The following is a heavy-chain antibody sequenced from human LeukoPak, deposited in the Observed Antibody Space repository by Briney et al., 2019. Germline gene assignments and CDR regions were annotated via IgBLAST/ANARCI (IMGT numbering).Heavy chain of an antibody. Sequence: GGSLRLSCAASGFTFSGYAMSWVRQAPGKGLEWVSAISGSGGSTYYADSVKGRFTISRDNSKNTLYLQMNSLRAEDTAVYYCAKEIRYYDSSGYYVDAFDIWGQGTMVTVSS. CDR3: AKEIRYYDSSGYYVDAFDI. CDR2: ISGSGGST. CDR1: GFTFSGYA. J-gene: IGHJ3*02. V-gene: IGHV3-23*01. D-gene: IGHD3-22*01.